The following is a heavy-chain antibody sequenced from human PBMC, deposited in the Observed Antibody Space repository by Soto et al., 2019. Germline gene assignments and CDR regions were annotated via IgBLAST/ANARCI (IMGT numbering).Heavy chain of an antibody. CDR1: GFTFSTYT. V-gene: IGHV3-23*01. J-gene: IGHJ4*02. CDR2: ISDSGART. D-gene: IGHD3-16*01. CDR3: ASRHYGEYTY. Sequence: GGSLRLSCAASGFTFSTYTMTWVRQAPGKGLEWVSGISDSGARTYYADSVKGRFTISRDNSKNTMYLQMNSLRAEDTAVYFCASRHYGEYTYWGQGTLVTVSS.